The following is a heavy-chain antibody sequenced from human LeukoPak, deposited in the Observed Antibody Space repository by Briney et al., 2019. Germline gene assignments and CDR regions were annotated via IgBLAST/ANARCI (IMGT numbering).Heavy chain of an antibody. J-gene: IGHJ4*02. CDR2: ISGSGGST. CDR3: AKVGGSVPIFDY. D-gene: IGHD1-26*01. V-gene: IGHV3-23*01. Sequence: GGSLRLSCAASGFTFSSYAMSWVRQAPGNGLEWVSAISGSGGSTYYADSVKGRFTISRDNSKNTLYLQMNSLRAEDTAVYYCAKVGGSVPIFDYWGQGTLVTVSS. CDR1: GFTFSSYA.